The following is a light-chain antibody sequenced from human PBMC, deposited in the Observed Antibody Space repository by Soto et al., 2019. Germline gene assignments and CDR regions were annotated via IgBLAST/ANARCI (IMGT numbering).Light chain of an antibody. CDR1: QSVGNN. J-gene: IGKJ4*01. CDR2: ATS. CDR3: QQYGDWPLT. Sequence: EIVLTQSPATLSVSPGERVTLSCRASQSVGNNFAWYQQKPGQAPRLLIFATSTRATGVPARFSGSGSGTELTLTISSLQSEDFAVYYCQQYGDWPLTFGGGAKVEIE. V-gene: IGKV3-15*01.